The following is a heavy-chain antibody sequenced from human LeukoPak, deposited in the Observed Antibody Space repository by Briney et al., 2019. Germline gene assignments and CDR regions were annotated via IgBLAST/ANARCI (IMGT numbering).Heavy chain of an antibody. J-gene: IGHJ4*02. CDR1: GFTFSSYG. D-gene: IGHD2-15*01. CDR2: IWYGGSNK. CDR3: AKDSASYCSGGSCYPSDY. V-gene: IGHV3-30*02. Sequence: GGSLRLSCAASGFTFSSYGMHWVRQAPGKGLEWVAVIWYGGSNKYYADSVKGRFTISRDNSKNTLYLQMNSLRAEDTAVYYCAKDSASYCSGGSCYPSDYWGQGTLVTVSS.